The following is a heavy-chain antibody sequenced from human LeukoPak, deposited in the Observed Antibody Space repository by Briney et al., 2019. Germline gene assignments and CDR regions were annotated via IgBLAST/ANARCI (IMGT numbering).Heavy chain of an antibody. D-gene: IGHD2-15*01. CDR2: MYYTGST. CDR3: ARHTVVAGGKRLADYFDY. Sequence: SETLSLTCAVYGGSFSGYYWSWIRQPPGKGLEWLGSMYYTGSTYYNPSLKSRVTISVDTSKNQFSLRLNSVTAADTAVYYCARHTVVAGGKRLADYFDYWGQGTLVTVSS. V-gene: IGHV4-34*01. CDR1: GGSFSGYY. J-gene: IGHJ4*02.